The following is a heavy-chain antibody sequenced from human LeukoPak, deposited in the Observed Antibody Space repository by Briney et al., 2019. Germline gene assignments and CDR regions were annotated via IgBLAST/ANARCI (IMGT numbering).Heavy chain of an antibody. CDR3: AKAVFGVVMLRSAFDI. CDR1: GWTFSSYA. V-gene: IGHV3-23*01. Sequence: GGSLRLSCAASGWTFSSYAMSGVGQAPGKGLEGGAAVFGSGGRTYYADSVKGRFTISRDNSKNTLYLQMNSLRGEDRGVDDCAKAVFGVVMLRSAFDIWGQGTMVTVSS. J-gene: IGHJ3*02. CDR2: VFGSGGRT. D-gene: IGHD3-3*01.